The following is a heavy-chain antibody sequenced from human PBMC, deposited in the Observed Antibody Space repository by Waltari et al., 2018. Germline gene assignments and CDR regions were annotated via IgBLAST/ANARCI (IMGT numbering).Heavy chain of an antibody. V-gene: IGHV4-39*01. CDR2: IYYSGST. J-gene: IGHJ4*02. CDR1: GGSISSRSTY. Sequence: QRQLQESGPGLVKPSETLSLTCTVSGGSISSRSTYWGRIRQPPGKGLEWIGSIYYSGSTYYNPSLKCRVTISVDTSKNQFSLKLSSVTAADTAVYYCASTVYYDSSGWTYYFDYWGQGTLVTVSS. CDR3: ASTVYYDSSGWTYYFDY. D-gene: IGHD3-22*01.